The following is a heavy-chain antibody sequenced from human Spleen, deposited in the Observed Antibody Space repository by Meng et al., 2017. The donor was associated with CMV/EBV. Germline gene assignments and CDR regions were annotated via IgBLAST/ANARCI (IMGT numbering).Heavy chain of an antibody. CDR3: ARDRFLEWLFDY. Sequence: GESLKISCAASGFTFSSYEMNWVRQAPGKGLEWVANIKQDGSEKYYVDSVKGRFTISRDNAKNSLYLQMNSLRAEDTAVYYCARDRFLEWLFDYWGQGTLVTVSS. J-gene: IGHJ4*02. V-gene: IGHV3-7*01. CDR2: IKQDGSEK. D-gene: IGHD3-3*01. CDR1: GFTFSSYE.